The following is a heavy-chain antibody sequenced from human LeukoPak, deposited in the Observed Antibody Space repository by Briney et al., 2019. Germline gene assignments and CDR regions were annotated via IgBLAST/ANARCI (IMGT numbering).Heavy chain of an antibody. Sequence: PGGSLRLSCAASGFTFSSYGMHWVRQAPGKGLEWVAVISYDGSNKYYADSVKGRFTISRDNSKNTLYLQMNSLRAEDTAVYYCAKDSRWLHWEDYFDYWGQGTLVTVSS. CDR2: ISYDGSNK. CDR3: AKDSRWLHWEDYFDY. V-gene: IGHV3-30*18. CDR1: GFTFSSYG. D-gene: IGHD5-24*01. J-gene: IGHJ4*02.